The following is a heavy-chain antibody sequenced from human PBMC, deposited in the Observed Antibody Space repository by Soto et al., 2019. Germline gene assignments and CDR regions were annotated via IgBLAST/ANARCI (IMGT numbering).Heavy chain of an antibody. J-gene: IGHJ5*02. CDR2: INAGNGNT. V-gene: IGHV1-3*01. CDR3: ARIPVDTSMIYWFDP. D-gene: IGHD5-18*01. CDR1: GYTFTSYA. Sequence: ASVKVSCKASGYTFTSYAMHWVRQAPGQRLEWMGWINAGNGNTKYSQKFQGRVTITRDTSASTAYMELSSLRSEDTAVYYCARIPVDTSMIYWFDPWGPGTLVTVSS.